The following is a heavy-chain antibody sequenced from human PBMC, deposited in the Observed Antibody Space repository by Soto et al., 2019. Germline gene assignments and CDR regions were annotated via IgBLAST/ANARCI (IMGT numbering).Heavy chain of an antibody. D-gene: IGHD5-12*01. CDR2: INSDWSST. Sequence: GGSLRLSCAASGFTFSSYWMHWVRQAPGKGLVWVSRINSDWSSTSYADSVKGRFTISRDNAKNTLYLQMNSLRAEDTAVYYCARVSAVATPRLDYYYYMDVWGKGTTVTVSS. CDR1: GFTFSSYW. CDR3: ARVSAVATPRLDYYYYMDV. V-gene: IGHV3-74*01. J-gene: IGHJ6*03.